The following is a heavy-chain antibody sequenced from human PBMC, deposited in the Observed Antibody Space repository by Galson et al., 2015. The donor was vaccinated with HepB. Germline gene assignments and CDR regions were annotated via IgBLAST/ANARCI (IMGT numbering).Heavy chain of an antibody. Sequence: SLRLSCAASGFTFSSYSMNWVRQAPGKGLEWVSSISSSSSYIYYADSVKGRFTISRDNAKNSLYLQMNSLRAEDTAVYYCAGFPYGDYYFDYWGQGTLVTVSS. CDR1: GFTFSSYS. CDR3: AGFPYGDYYFDY. V-gene: IGHV3-21*01. CDR2: ISSSSSYI. J-gene: IGHJ4*02. D-gene: IGHD4-17*01.